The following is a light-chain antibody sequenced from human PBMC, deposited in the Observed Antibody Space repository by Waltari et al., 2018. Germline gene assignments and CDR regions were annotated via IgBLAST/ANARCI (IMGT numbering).Light chain of an antibody. CDR1: SGHSSNV. V-gene: IGLV4-69*01. Sequence: QLVLTQSPSASASLGASVKLTCTLSSGHSSNVIAWHQQQPEKGPRYLMKVNRDGSHSKGDEIPDRFLGSSSGAERYLTISSVQSEDEADYYCQTGGHGTWVFGGGTKLTVL. CDR3: QTGGHGTWV. J-gene: IGLJ3*02. CDR2: VNRDGSH.